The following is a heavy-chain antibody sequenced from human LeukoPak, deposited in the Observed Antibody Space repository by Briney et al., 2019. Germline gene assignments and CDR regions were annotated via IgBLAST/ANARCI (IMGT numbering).Heavy chain of an antibody. CDR2: IIPIFGTA. D-gene: IGHD3-9*01. Sequence: SVKVSCKASGGTFSSYAISWVRQAPGQGLEWVGGIIPIFGTANYAQKFQGRVTITADESTSTAYMELSSLRSEDTAVYYCARDRTILTGDAFDIWGQGTMVTVSS. CDR1: GGTFSSYA. J-gene: IGHJ3*02. CDR3: ARDRTILTGDAFDI. V-gene: IGHV1-69*13.